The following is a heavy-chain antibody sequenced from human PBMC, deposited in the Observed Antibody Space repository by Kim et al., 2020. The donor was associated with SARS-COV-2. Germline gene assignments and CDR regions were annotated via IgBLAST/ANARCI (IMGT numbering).Heavy chain of an antibody. V-gene: IGHV3-21*01. CDR2: YI. Sequence: YISYADSGKGRFTISRDNAKNSLYRQINGLRAEDTAVYYCARDQWTGGDYWGQGTLVTVSS. D-gene: IGHD6-19*01. J-gene: IGHJ4*02. CDR3: ARDQWTGGDY.